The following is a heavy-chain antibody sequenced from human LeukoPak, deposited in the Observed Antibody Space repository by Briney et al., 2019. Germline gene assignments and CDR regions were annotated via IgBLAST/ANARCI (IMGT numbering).Heavy chain of an antibody. CDR3: ARGDIYLDH. V-gene: IGHV4-59*01. Sequence: SETLSLTCSVSGDSMSPYYWTWIRQPPGKGLEWIGYIDYRRSPTYIPSLNSRVTISLDTAKNQLSLKLTSVTAADTAMYFCARGDIYLDHWGQEILVTVS. J-gene: IGHJ4*02. D-gene: IGHD2-15*01. CDR1: GDSMSPYY. CDR2: IDYRRSP.